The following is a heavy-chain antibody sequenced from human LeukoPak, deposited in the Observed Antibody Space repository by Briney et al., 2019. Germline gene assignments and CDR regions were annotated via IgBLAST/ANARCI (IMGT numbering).Heavy chain of an antibody. CDR3: TRQSGTVTPIDY. CDR1: SGALSGYS. D-gene: IGHD4-17*01. J-gene: IGHJ4*02. V-gene: IGHV4-34*01. Sequence: SETLSLTCAVSSGALSGYSWGWIRQAPGKGLDWIGEIHHSGSTTYNSSLKNRVTISLDKPKSQFSLILTSVTAADTAVYYCTRQSGTVTPIDYWGQGILVTVSS. CDR2: IHHSGST.